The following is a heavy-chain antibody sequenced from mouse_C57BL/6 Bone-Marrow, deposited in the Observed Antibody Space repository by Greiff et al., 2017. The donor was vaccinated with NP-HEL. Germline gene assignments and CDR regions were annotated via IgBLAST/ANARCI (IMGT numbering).Heavy chain of an antibody. J-gene: IGHJ3*01. V-gene: IGHV3-6*01. CDR2: ISYDGSN. CDR3: APYGAWFAY. CDR1: GYSITSGYY. Sequence: EVKLMESGPGLVKPSQSLSLTCSVTGYSITSGYYWNWIRQFPGNKLEWMGYISYDGSNNYNPSLKNRISITRDTSKNQFFLKLNSVTTEDTATYYCAPYGAWFAYWGQGTLVTVSA. D-gene: IGHD1-1*01.